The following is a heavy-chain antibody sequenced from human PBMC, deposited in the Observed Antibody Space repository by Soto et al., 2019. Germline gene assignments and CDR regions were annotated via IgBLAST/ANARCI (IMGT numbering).Heavy chain of an antibody. CDR3: ARDWGYCSIICCYAFSSDAFEI. D-gene: IGHD2-2*01. CDR2: ISYEGSNK. CDR1: GFTFSSYA. Sequence: QVQLVESGGGVVQPGRSLRLSCAASGFTFSSYAMHWVRQAPGKGLEWVAGISYEGSNKYYADSVKCQFTISRDNSKKVLYLQRHSLKVEVTAVYYRARDWGYCSIICCYAFSSDAFEIWGQGTMVTVSS. V-gene: IGHV3-30-3*01. J-gene: IGHJ3*02.